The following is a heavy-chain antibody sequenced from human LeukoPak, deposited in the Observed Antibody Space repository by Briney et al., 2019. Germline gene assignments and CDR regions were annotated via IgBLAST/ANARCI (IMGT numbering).Heavy chain of an antibody. D-gene: IGHD3-16*01. CDR2: NYCSSCT. Sequence: SETLSLTCTVSGGSISSSSYYWGRIRQPKGKGLVWVGSNYCSSCTSYSQSLMSRVTISVDTSKNQFSLKLSSVTAADTAVYYGARRRGSMMTFGGVIRNWFDPWGQGTLVTVSS. V-gene: IGHV4-39*01. CDR3: ARRRGSMMTFGGVIRNWFDP. CDR1: GGSISSSSYY. J-gene: IGHJ5*02.